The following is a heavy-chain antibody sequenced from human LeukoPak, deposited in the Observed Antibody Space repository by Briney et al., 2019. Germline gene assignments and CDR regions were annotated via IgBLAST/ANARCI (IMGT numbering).Heavy chain of an antibody. CDR2: IIPMFDTT. J-gene: IGHJ5*02. V-gene: IGHV1-69*06. CDR3: ARHLSLRVCSGGSCYPYNWFDP. Sequence: GSSVKVSCKASGGTFGSYVINWVRQAPGQGLEWMGGIIPMFDTTYYAQKFQGRVTITADKSTTTACMEVSSLSSVTAADTAVYYCARHLSLRVCSGGSCYPYNWFDPWGQGTLVTVSS. D-gene: IGHD2-15*01. CDR1: GGTFGSYV.